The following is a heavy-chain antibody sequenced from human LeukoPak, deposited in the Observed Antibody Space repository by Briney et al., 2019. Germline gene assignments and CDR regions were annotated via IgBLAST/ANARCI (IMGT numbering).Heavy chain of an antibody. J-gene: IGHJ4*02. CDR1: GGSFSGYY. V-gene: IGHV4-34*01. D-gene: IGHD5-18*01. CDR2: INHSGST. Sequence: SETLSLTCAVYGGSFSGYYWSWIRQPPGKGLEWIGEINHSGSTNYNPSLKSRVTISVDTSKNQFSLKLSSVTAADTAVYYCARAPRGYCYGYSQRGFDYWGQGTLVTVSS. CDR3: ARAPRGYCYGYSQRGFDY.